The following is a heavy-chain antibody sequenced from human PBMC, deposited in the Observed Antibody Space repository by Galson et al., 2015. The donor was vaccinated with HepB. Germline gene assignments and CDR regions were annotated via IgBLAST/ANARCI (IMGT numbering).Heavy chain of an antibody. CDR1: GGTFSSYA. D-gene: IGHD5-24*01. J-gene: IGHJ4*02. Sequence: SVKVSCKASGGTFSSYAISWVRQAPGQGLGWMGAIIPIFGKANYARKFQGRVTITADESTGTAYMELSSLRSEDTAVYYCARGGVQMTTTRETKFDYWGQGTLVTVSS. CDR3: ARGGVQMTTTRETKFDY. V-gene: IGHV1-69*13. CDR2: IIPIFGKA.